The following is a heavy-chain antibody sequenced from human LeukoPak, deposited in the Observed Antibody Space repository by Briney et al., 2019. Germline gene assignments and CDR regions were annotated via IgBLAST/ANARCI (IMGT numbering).Heavy chain of an antibody. CDR2: ISYDGSNK. V-gene: IGHV3-30-3*01. D-gene: IGHD1-26*01. CDR1: GFTFSSYA. Sequence: GGSLRLSCAASGFTFSSYAMHWVRQAPGKGLEWVAVISYDGSNKYYADSVKGRFTISRDNSKNTLYLQMNSLRAEDTAVYYCARDFRYSGSYHHWFDPWGQGTMVTVSS. J-gene: IGHJ5*02. CDR3: ARDFRYSGSYHHWFDP.